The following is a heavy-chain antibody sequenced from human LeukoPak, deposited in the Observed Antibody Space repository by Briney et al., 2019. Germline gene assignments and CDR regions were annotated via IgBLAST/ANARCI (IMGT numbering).Heavy chain of an antibody. D-gene: IGHD5-12*01. V-gene: IGHV3-30*02. Sequence: QSGGSLRLSCAASGFTFSSYGMHWVRQAPGKGLEWVAFIRYVGSNKYYADSVKGRFTISRDNSKNTLYLQMNSLRAEDTAVYYCAKEDKWLRAPLNPADYWGQGTLVTVSS. J-gene: IGHJ4*02. CDR1: GFTFSSYG. CDR3: AKEDKWLRAPLNPADY. CDR2: IRYVGSNK.